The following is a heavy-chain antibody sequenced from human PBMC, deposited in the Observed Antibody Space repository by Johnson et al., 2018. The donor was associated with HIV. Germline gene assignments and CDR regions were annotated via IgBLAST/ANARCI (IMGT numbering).Heavy chain of an antibody. J-gene: IGHJ3*02. V-gene: IGHV3-30*19. CDR3: AGVDRAWAFDI. CDR2: ISYDGSNK. D-gene: IGHD3/OR15-3a*01. CDR1: GFTFSSYW. Sequence: QVQLVESGGGVVQPGGSLRLSCAASGFTFSSYWMSWVRQAPGKGLEWVAVISYDGSNKYYPDSVKGRFTISRDSAKNSLYLQMNSLRAEDTAVYYCAGVDRAWAFDIWGQGTMVTVSS.